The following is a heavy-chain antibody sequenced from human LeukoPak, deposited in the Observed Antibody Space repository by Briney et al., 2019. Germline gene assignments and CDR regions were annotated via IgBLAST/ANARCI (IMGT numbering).Heavy chain of an antibody. V-gene: IGHV3-21*01. CDR1: GFTFSSYS. J-gene: IGHJ4*02. CDR2: ISSSSSYI. CDR3: ARDVGYGDSGRGYYFDY. D-gene: IGHD4-17*01. Sequence: TGGSLRLSCAASGFTFSSYSKNWVRQAPGKGLEWVSSISSSSSYIYYADSVKGRFTISRDNAKNSLYLQMNSLRAEDTAVYYCARDVGYGDSGRGYYFDYWGQGTLVTVSS.